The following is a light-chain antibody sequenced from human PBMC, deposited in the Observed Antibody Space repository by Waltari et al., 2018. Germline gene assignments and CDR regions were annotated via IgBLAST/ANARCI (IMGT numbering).Light chain of an antibody. CDR2: QDN. J-gene: IGLJ2*01. V-gene: IGLV3-1*01. Sequence: SYELTQPPSVSVSPGQTASITCSGDKLGDQYACWYQQKPGQSPVLVIYQDNKRPPGIPGRFPGSKSGNTATLTISGTQAMDEGYYYCQAWDSSIDVVFGGGTKLTVL. CDR3: QAWDSSIDVV. CDR1: KLGDQY.